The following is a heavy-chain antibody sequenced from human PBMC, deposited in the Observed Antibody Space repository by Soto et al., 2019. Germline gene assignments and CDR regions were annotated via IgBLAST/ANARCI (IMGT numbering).Heavy chain of an antibody. V-gene: IGHV1-69*02. D-gene: IGHD3-16*01. J-gene: IGHJ4*02. CDR3: GGIIGGGVVGGPFDY. CDR2: IIPILGIA. Sequence: QVQLVQSGAEVKKPGSSVKVSCKASGGTFSSYTISWVRQAPGQGLEWMGRIIPILGIANYAQKFQGRVTITANKPTSQAYRERGGLRLGDTAGYYWGGIIGGGVVGGPFDYWGQGTLVTVSS. CDR1: GGTFSSYT.